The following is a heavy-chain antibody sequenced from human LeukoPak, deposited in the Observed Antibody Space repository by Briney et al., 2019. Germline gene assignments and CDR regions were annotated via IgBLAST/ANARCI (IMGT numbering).Heavy chain of an antibody. CDR3: ARGTAQTVNTYAFDM. J-gene: IGHJ3*02. V-gene: IGHV4-59*01. CDR2: VYYSGST. CDR1: GGSISSYY. Sequence: ASETLSLTCTVSGGSISSYYWSWIRQPPGKGLDWIGYVYYSGSTNYNPSLKSRVIISVDTSKNRFFLNLISVTAADTAVHYCARGTAQTVNTYAFDMWGQGTMVTVSS. D-gene: IGHD4-17*01.